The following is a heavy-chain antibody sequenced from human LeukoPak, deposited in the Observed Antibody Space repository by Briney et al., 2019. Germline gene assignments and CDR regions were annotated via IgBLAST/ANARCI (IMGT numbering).Heavy chain of an antibody. CDR2: INPNSGGT. J-gene: IGHJ6*02. CDR3: VRLGELSPRYYYYGMDV. CDR1: GYTFTSYG. D-gene: IGHD3-16*02. V-gene: IGHV1-2*06. Sequence: ASVKVSCKASGYTFTSYGISWVRQAPGQGLEWMGRINPNSGGTNYAQKFQGRVTMTRDTSISTAYMELSRLRSDDTAVYYCVRLGELSPRYYYYGMDVWGQGTTVTVSS.